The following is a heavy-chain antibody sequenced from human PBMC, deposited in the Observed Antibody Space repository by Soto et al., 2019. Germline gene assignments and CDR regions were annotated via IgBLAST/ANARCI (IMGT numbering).Heavy chain of an antibody. CDR3: ASDLAVGLVDY. CDR1: GYTFTSYG. D-gene: IGHD6-19*01. J-gene: IGHJ4*02. V-gene: IGHV1-18*01. Sequence: QVQLVQSGAEVKKPGASVKVSCKASGYTFTSYGISWVRQAPGQGLEWMGWISAYNGNTNYAQKLQGRATMTTDTSTIPANMELRSLISDDTAVYYCASDLAVGLVDYWGQGTLVTVSS. CDR2: ISAYNGNT.